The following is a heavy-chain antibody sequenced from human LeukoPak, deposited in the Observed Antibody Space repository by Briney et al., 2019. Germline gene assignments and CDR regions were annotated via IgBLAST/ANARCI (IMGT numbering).Heavy chain of an antibody. CDR3: ARESASAVAGTNYYYYMDV. J-gene: IGHJ6*03. Sequence: GASVKVSCKASGYTFTGYYMHWVRQAPGQGLEWMGWINPNSGGTNYAQKFQGRVTMTRDTSISTAYMELSRLRSDDTAVYYCARESASAVAGTNYYYYMDVWGKGTTVTVSS. CDR1: GYTFTGYY. CDR2: INPNSGGT. V-gene: IGHV1-2*02. D-gene: IGHD6-19*01.